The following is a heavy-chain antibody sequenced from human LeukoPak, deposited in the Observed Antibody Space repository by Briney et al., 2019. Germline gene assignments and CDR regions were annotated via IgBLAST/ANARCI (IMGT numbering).Heavy chain of an antibody. J-gene: IGHJ4*02. CDR1: GDSISRNDYY. CDR2: VFYSGTT. CDR3: ARAVGGHNYEYNSPLAHFDN. V-gene: IGHV4-39*02. D-gene: IGHD1-20*01. Sequence: PSETLSLTCTVSGDSISRNDYYSGWIRRPPGKGLAWIGSVFYSGTTSYNPSLKSRVTISVDTSKNLFSLKLRSVTAADTAVYYCARAVGGHNYEYNSPLAHFDNWGQGTLVTISS.